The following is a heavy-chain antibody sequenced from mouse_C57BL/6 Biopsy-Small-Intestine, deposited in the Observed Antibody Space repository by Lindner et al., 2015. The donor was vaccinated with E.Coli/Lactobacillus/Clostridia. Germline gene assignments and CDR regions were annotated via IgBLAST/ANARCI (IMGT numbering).Heavy chain of an antibody. CDR2: INPNYGTT. D-gene: IGHD1-1*01. V-gene: IGHV1-39*01. CDR1: GYSFTDFN. J-gene: IGHJ3*01. CDR3: ARVGYYGSFPY. Sequence: VQLQESGPELVKPGASVKISCKASGYSFTDFNMNWVKQSNGKSLEWVGVINPNYGTTSYNQKFRGKATLTVDQSSSTAYMQLNSLTSEDSAVYYCARVGYYGSFPYWGQGTLVTVSA.